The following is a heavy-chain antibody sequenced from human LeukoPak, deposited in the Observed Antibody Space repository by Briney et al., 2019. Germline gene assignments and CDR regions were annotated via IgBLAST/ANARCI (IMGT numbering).Heavy chain of an antibody. CDR2: IIPILGIA. J-gene: IGHJ3*02. D-gene: IGHD3-16*02. CDR1: GGTFSSYA. Sequence: ASVKVSCKASGGTFSSYAISWVRQAPGQGLEWMGRIIPILGIANYAQKFQGRVTITADKSTSTAYMELSSLRSEDTAVYYCARDHLMITFGGVIAGAFDIWGQGTMVTVSS. CDR3: ARDHLMITFGGVIAGAFDI. V-gene: IGHV1-69*04.